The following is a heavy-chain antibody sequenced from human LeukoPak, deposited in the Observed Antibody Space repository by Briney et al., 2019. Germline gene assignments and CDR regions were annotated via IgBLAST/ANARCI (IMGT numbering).Heavy chain of an antibody. D-gene: IGHD3-3*01. J-gene: IGHJ5*02. CDR1: GYTFTSYY. CDR2: INPSGGST. V-gene: IGHV1-46*01. Sequence: ASVKVSCKASGYTFTSYYMHWVRQAPGQGLEWMGIINPSGGSTSYAQKFQGRVTMTRDMSTSTVYMELSSLRSEDTAVYYCAREWGSDFWSGYYSASGWFDPWGQGTLVTVSS. CDR3: AREWGSDFWSGYYSASGWFDP.